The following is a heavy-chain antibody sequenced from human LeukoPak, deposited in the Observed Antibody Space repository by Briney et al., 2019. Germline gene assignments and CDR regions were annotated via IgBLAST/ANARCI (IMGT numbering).Heavy chain of an antibody. D-gene: IGHD3-22*01. J-gene: IGHJ5*02. V-gene: IGHV1-2*02. Sequence: GASVKVSCKASGYTFTGYYMHWVRPAPGQGLEWMGWINPNSGGTNYAQKFQGRVTMTRDTSISTACMELSRLRSDDTAVYYCARDCGVYDDSSGYNWFDPWGQGTLVTASS. CDR2: INPNSGGT. CDR3: ARDCGVYDDSSGYNWFDP. CDR1: GYTFTGYY.